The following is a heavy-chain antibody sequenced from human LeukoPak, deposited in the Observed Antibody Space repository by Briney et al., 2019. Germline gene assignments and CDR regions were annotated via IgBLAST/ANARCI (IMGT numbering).Heavy chain of an antibody. Sequence: GGSLRLSCAASGFTFSSYAMSWARQAPGKGLEWVSAISGSGGSTYYADSAKGRFTISRDNSKNTLYLQMNSLRAEDTAVYYCAKQLGYCSDGSCYFPYWGQGTLVTVSS. CDR3: AKQLGYCSDGSCYFPY. CDR1: GFTFSSYA. D-gene: IGHD2-15*01. CDR2: ISGSGGST. J-gene: IGHJ4*02. V-gene: IGHV3-23*01.